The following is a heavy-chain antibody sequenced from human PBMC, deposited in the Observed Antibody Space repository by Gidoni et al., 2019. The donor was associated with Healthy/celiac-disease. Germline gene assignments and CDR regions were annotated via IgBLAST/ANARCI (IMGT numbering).Heavy chain of an antibody. CDR2: ISYDGSNK. Sequence: QVQLVESGGGVVQPGRSLRLSCAASGFTFRSHARHWVRQAPGKGLEWVAVISYDGSNKYYADSGKGRFTISRDNSKNTLYLQMNSLRAEDTAVYYCARELSVAGPRPVHDAFDIWGQGTMVTVSS. CDR1: GFTFRSHA. CDR3: ARELSVAGPRPVHDAFDI. J-gene: IGHJ3*02. V-gene: IGHV3-30-3*01. D-gene: IGHD6-19*01.